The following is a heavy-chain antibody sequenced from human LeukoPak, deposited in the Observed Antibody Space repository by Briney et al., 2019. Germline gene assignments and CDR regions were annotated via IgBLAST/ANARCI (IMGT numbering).Heavy chain of an antibody. CDR2: INPNSGGT. CDR3: ARVRYYYDSSGYPDY. J-gene: IGHJ4*02. D-gene: IGHD3-22*01. Sequence: ASVKVSCKASGYTFTGYYMHWVRQVPGQGLEWMGWINPNSGGTNYAQKFQGRVTMTRDTSISTAYMELSRLRSDDTAVYYCARVRYYYDSSGYPDYWGQGTLVTVSS. V-gene: IGHV1-2*02. CDR1: GYTFTGYY.